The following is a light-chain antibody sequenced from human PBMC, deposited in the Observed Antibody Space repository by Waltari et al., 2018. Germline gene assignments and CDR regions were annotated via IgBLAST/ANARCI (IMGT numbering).Light chain of an antibody. CDR1: QSLLHRNGNTY. J-gene: IGKJ4*01. CDR2: RVS. Sequence: DIVMTQTPLSLSVTPGEPASISCRSSQSLLHRNGNTYLYWYLQKPGQPPRLLIYRVSNRFSGVPDIFSGSGSVTDFTLKISRVEAEDVGVYYCMHALQTPLTFGGGTKLEIK. V-gene: IGKV2-29*02. CDR3: MHALQTPLT.